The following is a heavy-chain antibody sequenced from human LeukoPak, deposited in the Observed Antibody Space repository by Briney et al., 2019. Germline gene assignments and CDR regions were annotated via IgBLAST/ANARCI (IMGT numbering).Heavy chain of an antibody. J-gene: IGHJ5*02. V-gene: IGHV4-4*07. Sequence: SETLSLTCTVSGDSISTYYWSWIRQPAGKGLEWIGRIFTSGSTNYNPSLKSRVTMSLNTSKNQFSLKLSSVTAADTAVYYCARKALPGNWFDPWGQGALVTVSS. CDR3: ARKALPGNWFDP. CDR2: IFTSGST. CDR1: GDSISTYY.